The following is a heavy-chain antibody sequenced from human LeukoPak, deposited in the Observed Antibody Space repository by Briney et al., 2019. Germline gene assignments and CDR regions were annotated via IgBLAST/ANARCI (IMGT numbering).Heavy chain of an antibody. CDR2: IYYSGST. V-gene: IGHV4-59*01. CDR3: ARASKELQFDY. CDR1: GGSLSSYY. J-gene: IGHJ4*02. Sequence: PSETLSLTCTVPGGSLSSYYWRWIRQPPGKGLEWIGYIYYSGSTNYNLSLKSRVTISVDTSKNQFSLKLSSVTAADTAVYYCARASKELQFDYWGQGTLVTVSS. D-gene: IGHD1-26*01.